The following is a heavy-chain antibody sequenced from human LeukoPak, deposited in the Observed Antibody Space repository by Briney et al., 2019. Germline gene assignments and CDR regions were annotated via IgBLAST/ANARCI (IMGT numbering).Heavy chain of an antibody. CDR1: GYTFTSYD. V-gene: IGHV1-8*01. Sequence: ASVKVSCKAYGYTFTSYDINWVRQDTGQGLEWMGWMNPNSGNTGYAQKFQGRVTMTRNTSISTAYMELSSLRSEDTAVYYCARVQVVVADYHYYMDVWGKGTTVTVSS. D-gene: IGHD2-15*01. J-gene: IGHJ6*03. CDR2: MNPNSGNT. CDR3: ARVQVVVADYHYYMDV.